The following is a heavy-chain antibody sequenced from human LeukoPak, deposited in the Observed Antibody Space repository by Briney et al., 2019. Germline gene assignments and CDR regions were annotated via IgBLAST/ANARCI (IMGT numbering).Heavy chain of an antibody. CDR2: IYWNDDK. Sequence: GSGPTLMQPTQTLTLTCTFSGFSLRTSGVGVGWIRQPPGKALEWLALIYWNDDKRYSPSLKSRLTITKDTSKNQVVLTMTNMDPVDTATYYCAHTLPMVRGVTNWFDPWGQGTLVTVSS. CDR1: GFSLRTSGVG. V-gene: IGHV2-5*01. CDR3: AHTLPMVRGVTNWFDP. D-gene: IGHD3-10*01. J-gene: IGHJ5*02.